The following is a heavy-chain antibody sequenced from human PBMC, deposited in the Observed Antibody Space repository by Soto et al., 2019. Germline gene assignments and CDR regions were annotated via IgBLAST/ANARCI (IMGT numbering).Heavy chain of an antibody. CDR3: ASYYYGSGSYAQYFDY. CDR2: ISSSSSYI. D-gene: IGHD3-10*01. Sequence: PGGSLRLSCAASGFTFSSYSMNWVRQAPGKGLEWVSSISSSSSYIYYADSVKGRFTISRDNAKNSLYLQMNSLRAEDTAVYYCASYYYGSGSYAQYFDYWGQGTLVTVSS. CDR1: GFTFSSYS. J-gene: IGHJ4*02. V-gene: IGHV3-21*01.